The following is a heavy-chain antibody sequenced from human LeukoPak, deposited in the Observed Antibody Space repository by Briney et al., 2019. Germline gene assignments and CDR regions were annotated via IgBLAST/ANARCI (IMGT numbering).Heavy chain of an antibody. V-gene: IGHV3-33*06. Sequence: GGSLRLSCAASGLTFSSYGMHWVRQAPGKGLEWVAVIWYDGSNKYYADSVKGRFTISRDNSKNTLYLQMNSLRAEDTAVYYCAKERSITGDFDYWGQGTLVTVSS. D-gene: IGHD1-20*01. CDR2: IWYDGSNK. J-gene: IGHJ4*02. CDR3: AKERSITGDFDY. CDR1: GLTFSSYG.